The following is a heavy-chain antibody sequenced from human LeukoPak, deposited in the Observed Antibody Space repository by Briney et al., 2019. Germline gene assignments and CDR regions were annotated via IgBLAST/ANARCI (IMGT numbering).Heavy chain of an antibody. CDR1: GYSISSGYY. J-gene: IGHJ4*02. CDR2: IYYSGST. CDR3: ARAQAARFDY. V-gene: IGHV4-38-2*02. Sequence: SETLSLTCTVSGYSISSGYYWGWIRQPPGKGLEWIGSIYYSGSTYYNPSLKSRVTISVDTSKNQFSLKLSSVTAADTAVYYCARAQAARFDYWGQGTLVTVSS. D-gene: IGHD6-6*01.